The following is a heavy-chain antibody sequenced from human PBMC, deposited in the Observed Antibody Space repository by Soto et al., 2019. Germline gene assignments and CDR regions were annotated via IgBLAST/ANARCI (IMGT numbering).Heavy chain of an antibody. CDR1: GYTFTSYA. J-gene: IGHJ6*02. D-gene: IGHD3-9*01. CDR3: ARGSKITYYDILTGSGSYYYYGMDV. CDR2: INAGNGNT. Sequence: ASVKVSCKASGYTFTSYAMHWVRQAPGQRLEWMGWINAGNGNTKYSQKFQGRVTITRDTSASTAYMELSSLRSEDTAVYYCARGSKITYYDILTGSGSYYYYGMDVWGQGTKVTVSS. V-gene: IGHV1-3*01.